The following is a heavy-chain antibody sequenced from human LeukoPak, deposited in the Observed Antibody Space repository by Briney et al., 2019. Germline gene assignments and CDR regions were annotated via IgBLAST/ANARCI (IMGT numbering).Heavy chain of an antibody. V-gene: IGHV4-59*01. Sequence: SETLSLTCTVSGVSISSYYWSWIRQPPGKGLEWIGYIYYSGSINYNPSLKSRVTISVDPSKNQFSLKLTSVTAADTAVYFCARDAESYASGSYTPFDYWGQGTLVTVSS. J-gene: IGHJ4*02. CDR2: IYYSGSI. CDR3: ARDAESYASGSYTPFDY. D-gene: IGHD3-10*01. CDR1: GVSISSYY.